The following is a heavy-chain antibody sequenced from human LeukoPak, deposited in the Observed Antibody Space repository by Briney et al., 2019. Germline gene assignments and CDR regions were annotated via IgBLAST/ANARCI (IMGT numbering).Heavy chain of an antibody. CDR1: GYTFTSYG. D-gene: IGHD5-18*01. CDR3: ARCPLDADTAMVPGPRLGYYYYYMDV. J-gene: IGHJ6*03. Sequence: GASVKVSCKASGYTFTSYGISWVRQAPGQGLEWMGWISAYNGNTNYAQKLQGRVTMTTDTSTSTAYMELRSLRSDDTAVYYCARCPLDADTAMVPGPRLGYYYYYMDVWGKGTTVTVSS. V-gene: IGHV1-18*01. CDR2: ISAYNGNT.